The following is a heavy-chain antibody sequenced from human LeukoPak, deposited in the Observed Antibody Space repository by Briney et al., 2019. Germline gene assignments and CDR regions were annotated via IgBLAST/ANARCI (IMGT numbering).Heavy chain of an antibody. CDR1: GFTFSNAW. CDR3: TTVDQNPYSSGWYFDY. Sequence: GGSLRLSCAASGFTFSNAWMSWVRQAPGKGLEWFGRIKSKTDGGTTDYAAPVKGRFTISRDDSKNTLYLQMNTLKTEDTAVYYCTTVDQNPYSSGWYFDYWGQGTLVTVSS. D-gene: IGHD6-19*01. V-gene: IGHV3-15*01. J-gene: IGHJ4*02. CDR2: IKSKTDGGTT.